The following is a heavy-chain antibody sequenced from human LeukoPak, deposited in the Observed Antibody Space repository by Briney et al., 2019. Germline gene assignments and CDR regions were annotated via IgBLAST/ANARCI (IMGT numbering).Heavy chain of an antibody. V-gene: IGHV4-31*03. Sequence: SETLSLTCTVSGGSISSGGYYWSWIRQHPGKGLEWIGYIYYSGSTYYNPSLKSRVTISVDTSKNQFSLKLSSVTAADTAVYYCARAQTYYYDSSGYYFDYWGRGTLVTVSS. D-gene: IGHD3-22*01. CDR2: IYYSGST. CDR1: GGSISSGGYY. J-gene: IGHJ4*02. CDR3: ARAQTYYYDSSGYYFDY.